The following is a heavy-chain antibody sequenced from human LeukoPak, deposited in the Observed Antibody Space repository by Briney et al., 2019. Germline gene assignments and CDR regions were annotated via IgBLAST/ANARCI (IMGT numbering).Heavy chain of an antibody. CDR1: GGSISNYY. CDR2: IYYSGST. Sequence: SETLSLTCTVSGGSISNYYWSWIRQPPGKGLEWIGCIYYSGSTNYKPSLKSRVTMSVDTSKNQFSLKLSSVTAADTAMYYCARHEGGYNWGYFDYWGQGTLVTVSS. D-gene: IGHD5-24*01. V-gene: IGHV4-59*08. J-gene: IGHJ4*02. CDR3: ARHEGGYNWGYFDY.